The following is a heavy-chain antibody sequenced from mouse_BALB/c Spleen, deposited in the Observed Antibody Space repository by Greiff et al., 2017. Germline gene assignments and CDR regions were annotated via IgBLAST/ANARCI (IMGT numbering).Heavy chain of an antibody. CDR2: INPSTGYT. J-gene: IGHJ4*01. CDR3: ARGGLRQAMDY. V-gene: IGHV1-7*01. Sequence: VQRVESGAELAKPGASVKMSCKASGYTFTSYWMHWVKQRPGQGLEWIGYINPSTGYTEYNQKFKDKATLTADKSSSTAYMQLSSLTSEDSAVYYCARGGLRQAMDYWGQGTSVTVSS. D-gene: IGHD2-4*01. CDR1: GYTFTSYW.